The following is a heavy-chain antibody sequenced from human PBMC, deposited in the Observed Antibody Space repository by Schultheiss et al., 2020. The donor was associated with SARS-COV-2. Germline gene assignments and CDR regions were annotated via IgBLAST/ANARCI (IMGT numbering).Heavy chain of an antibody. D-gene: IGHD3-22*01. V-gene: IGHV3-9*01. Sequence: GGSLRLSCAASGFRFDEYAMHWARQAPGKGLEWVSGISWNSGSIGYADSVKGRFTISRDNAKNSLYLQMNSLRAEDTALYYCAKEAYYDSSGYYGDWGQGTLVTVSS. CDR3: AKEAYYDSSGYYGD. CDR1: GFRFDEYA. J-gene: IGHJ4*02. CDR2: ISWNSGSI.